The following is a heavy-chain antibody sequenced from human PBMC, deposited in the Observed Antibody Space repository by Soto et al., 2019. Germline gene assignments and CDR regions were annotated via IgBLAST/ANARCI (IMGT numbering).Heavy chain of an antibody. V-gene: IGHV1-18*01. J-gene: IGHJ4*02. D-gene: IGHD1-26*01. CDR2: ISAYNGNT. CDR3: ARDKGSKAWYYFFDF. CDR1: GYTFTTYG. Sequence: ASVKVSCKASGYTFTTYGIAWVRQAPGQGLEWLGWISAYNGNTNYARKFQGRVTMTTETSTNTAYMEVRSLRSDDTAVYYCARDKGSKAWYYFFDFWGQGTLVTVSS.